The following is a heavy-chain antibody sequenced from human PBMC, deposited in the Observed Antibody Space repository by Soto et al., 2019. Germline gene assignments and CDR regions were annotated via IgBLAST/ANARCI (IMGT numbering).Heavy chain of an antibody. V-gene: IGHV4-4*02. D-gene: IGHD6-6*01. CDR2: IYHSGST. CDR1: GDSISSSNW. J-gene: IGHJ4*02. CDR3: ARRGSSSGVVDY. Sequence: QVQLQESGPGLVKPSGTLSLTCAVSGDSISSSNWWSWVRQPPGKGLEWIGEIYHSGSTTYKPSLKNGVTMLLARAKNLFSRRLSSVTAAVTALYYGARRGSSSGVVDYWGQGTLVTVSS.